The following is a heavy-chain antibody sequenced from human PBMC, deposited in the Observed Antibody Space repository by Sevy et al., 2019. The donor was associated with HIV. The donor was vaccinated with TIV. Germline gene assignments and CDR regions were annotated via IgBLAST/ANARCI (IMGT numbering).Heavy chain of an antibody. CDR1: GFTFGDYT. J-gene: IGHJ4*02. D-gene: IGHD1-26*01. CDR3: ARGTTWSGIEDY. Sequence: GGSLRLSCVASGFTFGDYTMHWVRQAPGKGLEWVSGIGWNGGTIAYADSVKGRFTVSRDDAKNSLSLQMNSLREADTAVYYCARGTTWSGIEDYWGPGTLVTVSS. CDR2: IGWNGGTI. V-gene: IGHV3-9*01.